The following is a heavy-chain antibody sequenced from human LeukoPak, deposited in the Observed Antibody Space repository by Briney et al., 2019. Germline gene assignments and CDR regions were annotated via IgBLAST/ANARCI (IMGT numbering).Heavy chain of an antibody. Sequence: GGSLRLSCAASGFTFSSYGMHWVRQAPGKGLEWVAFIRYDGSNKYYADSVKGRFTISRDNSKNTLYLQMNSLRAEDTAVYYCARPKRNYYDSSGNDYWGQGTLVTVSS. D-gene: IGHD3-22*01. V-gene: IGHV3-30*02. J-gene: IGHJ4*02. CDR2: IRYDGSNK. CDR1: GFTFSSYG. CDR3: ARPKRNYYDSSGNDY.